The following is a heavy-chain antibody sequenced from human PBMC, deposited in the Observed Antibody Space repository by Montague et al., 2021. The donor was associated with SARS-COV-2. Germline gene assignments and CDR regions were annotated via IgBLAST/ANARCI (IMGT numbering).Heavy chain of an antibody. D-gene: IGHD6-13*01. CDR2: LHYAGSA. V-gene: IGHV4-39*01. J-gene: IGHJ4*02. Sequence: SETLSLTCSVSGGFFSSGDSYWGWLRQAPGKGLEWIGDLHYAGSAYYNPSLRSRVTISADTSKNQFSLKLNSVTAADTAVYYCGATYTGNWYYFDYWGQGTLVTVSS. CDR3: GATYTGNWYYFDY. CDR1: GGFFSSGDSY.